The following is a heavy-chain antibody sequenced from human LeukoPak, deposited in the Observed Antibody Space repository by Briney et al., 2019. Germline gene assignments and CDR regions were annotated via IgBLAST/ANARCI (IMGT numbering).Heavy chain of an antibody. CDR1: GFTFSSYS. CDR3: ARELGYFDY. CDR2: IYSGGST. Sequence: GGSLRLSCAASGFTFSSYSMNWVRQAPGKGLEWVSVIYSGGSTYYADSVKGRFTISRDNSKNTLYLQMNSLRAEDTAVYYCARELGYFDYWGQGTLVTVSS. V-gene: IGHV3-66*01. J-gene: IGHJ4*02.